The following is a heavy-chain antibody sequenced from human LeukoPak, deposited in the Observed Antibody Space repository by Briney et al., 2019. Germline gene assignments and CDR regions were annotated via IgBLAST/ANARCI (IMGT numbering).Heavy chain of an antibody. J-gene: IGHJ4*02. CDR2: ISSSSSYI. CDR3: ARDLAAYYYDSSGKGIDY. Sequence: GGSLRLSCAASGFTFSIYSMNWVRQAPGKGLEWVSSISSSSSYIYYADSVKGRFTISRDNAKNSLYLQMNSLRAEDTAVYYCARDLAAYYYDSSGKGIDYWGQGTLVTVSS. V-gene: IGHV3-21*01. D-gene: IGHD3-22*01. CDR1: GFTFSIYS.